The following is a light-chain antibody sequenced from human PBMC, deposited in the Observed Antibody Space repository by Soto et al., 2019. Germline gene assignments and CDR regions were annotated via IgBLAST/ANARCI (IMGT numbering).Light chain of an antibody. CDR3: FSYAGSSTLYV. J-gene: IGLJ1*01. Sequence: QSALTQPASVSGSPGQSITISCTGTSSDVGSYNLVSWYQQHPGKAPKFMIYEGSKRPSGVSNRFSGSKSGNTASLTISGLQAEDEADYYCFSYAGSSTLYVFGTGTKVTVL. CDR1: SSDVGSYNL. CDR2: EGS. V-gene: IGLV2-23*01.